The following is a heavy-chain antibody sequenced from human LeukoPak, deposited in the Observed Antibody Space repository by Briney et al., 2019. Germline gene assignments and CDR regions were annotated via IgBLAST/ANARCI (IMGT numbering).Heavy chain of an antibody. CDR2: IIPILGIA. CDR1: GGTFSSYA. CDR3: ARSHYYDSSGYYYK. J-gene: IGHJ4*02. Sequence: SVKVSCKASGGTFSSYAISWVRQAPGQGLEWMGRIIPILGIANYAQKFQGRVTITADKSTSTAYMELSSLRSEDTAVYYCARSHYYDSSGYYYKWGQGTLVTVSS. V-gene: IGHV1-69*04. D-gene: IGHD3-22*01.